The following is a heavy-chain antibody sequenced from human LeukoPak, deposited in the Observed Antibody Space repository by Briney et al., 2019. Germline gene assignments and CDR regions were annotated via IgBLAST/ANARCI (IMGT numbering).Heavy chain of an antibody. D-gene: IGHD5-18*01. Sequence: GGSLRLSCAASGFTFSSYSMNWVRQAPGKGLVWVSRINTDGSSTSYADSVKGRFTISRDNAKNTLYLQMNSLRAEDTAVYYCARGDTDMVIWYFDYWGQGTLVTVSS. CDR2: INTDGSST. CDR3: ARGDTDMVIWYFDY. J-gene: IGHJ4*02. CDR1: GFTFSSYS. V-gene: IGHV3-74*01.